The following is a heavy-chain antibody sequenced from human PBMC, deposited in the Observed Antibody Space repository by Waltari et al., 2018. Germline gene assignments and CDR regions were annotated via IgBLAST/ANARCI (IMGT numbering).Heavy chain of an antibody. J-gene: IGHJ3*02. CDR1: GYSISSGYY. CDR2: IYHSGST. D-gene: IGHD3-9*01. Sequence: QVQLQESGPGLVKPSETLSLTCAVSGYSISSGYYWGWIRQPPGKGLEWIGSIYHSGSTYYNPSLKSRGTISVDTSKNQFSLKLSSVTAADTAVYYCAHPLFDLPDAFDIWGQGTMVTVSS. CDR3: AHPLFDLPDAFDI. V-gene: IGHV4-38-2*01.